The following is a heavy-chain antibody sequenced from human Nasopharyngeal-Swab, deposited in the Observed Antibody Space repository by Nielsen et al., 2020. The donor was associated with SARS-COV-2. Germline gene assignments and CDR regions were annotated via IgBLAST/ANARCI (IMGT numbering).Heavy chain of an antibody. CDR1: GFTFSSYA. V-gene: IGHV3-23*01. Sequence: GGSLRLPCAASGFTFSSYAMSWVRQAPGKGLEWVSAISGSGGSKDYADSVKGRFTISRDNSKNTLYLQMNSLRAEDTAVYYCAKDPTVYVVYNWFNPWGQGTLVTVSS. CDR2: ISGSGGSK. J-gene: IGHJ5*02. D-gene: IGHD4-11*01. CDR3: AKDPTVYVVYNWFNP.